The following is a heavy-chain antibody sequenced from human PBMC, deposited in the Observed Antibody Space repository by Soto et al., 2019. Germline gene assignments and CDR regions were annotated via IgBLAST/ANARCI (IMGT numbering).Heavy chain of an antibody. CDR2: IYYSGST. CDR3: ARGGSYDYVWGSYRLSNGMDV. V-gene: IGHV4-31*03. Sequence: PSETLSLTCTVSGGSISRGGYYWSWILQHPGKGLEWIGYIYYSGSTYYNPSLKSRVTISVDTSKNQFSLKLSSVTAADTAVYYCARGGSYDYVWGSYRLSNGMDVWGQGTTVTVSS. CDR1: GGSISRGGYY. J-gene: IGHJ6*02. D-gene: IGHD3-16*02.